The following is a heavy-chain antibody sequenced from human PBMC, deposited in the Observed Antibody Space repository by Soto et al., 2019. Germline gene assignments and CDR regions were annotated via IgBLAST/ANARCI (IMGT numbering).Heavy chain of an antibody. CDR1: GYKFSSYA. CDR2: INVGNGNT. V-gene: IGHV1-3*01. D-gene: IGHD2-15*01. CDR3: ARESRYCSGGSCYFLPGIDY. J-gene: IGHJ4*02. Sequence: ASVKVSCKASGYKFSSYAIQWVRQAPGQRLEWMGWINVGNGNTKYSQKFQDRVTIIRDTSADTAYMELSSLRSEDTAVYYCARESRYCSGGSCYFLPGIDYWGQGTLVTVSS.